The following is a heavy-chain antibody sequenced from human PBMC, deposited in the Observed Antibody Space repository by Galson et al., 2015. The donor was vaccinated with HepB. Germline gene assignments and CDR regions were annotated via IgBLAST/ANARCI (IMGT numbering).Heavy chain of an antibody. J-gene: IGHJ6*02. CDR2: FDPEDGET. CDR3: ATVIDCSGGSCYGHYYGMDV. CDR1: GYTLTELS. Sequence: SVKVSCKVPGYTLTELSMHWVRQAPGKGLEWMGGFDPEDGETIYAQKFQGRVTMTEDTSTDTAYMELSSLRSEDTAVYYCATVIDCSGGSCYGHYYGMDVWGQGTTVTVSS. D-gene: IGHD2-15*01. V-gene: IGHV1-24*01.